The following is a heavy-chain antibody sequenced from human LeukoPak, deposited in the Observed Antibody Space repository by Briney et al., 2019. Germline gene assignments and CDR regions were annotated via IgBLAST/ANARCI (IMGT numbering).Heavy chain of an antibody. CDR1: GFTFSSYG. CDR3: ARGGSQDY. Sequence: PGGSLRLSCAASGFTFSSYGMHWVRQAPGKGLEWVALISSDGYNKYYADSVKGRFSICRDNSKNTLYLQMNSLRAEDTAVYYCARGGSQDYWGQGTLVTGSS. J-gene: IGHJ4*02. CDR2: ISSDGYNK. V-gene: IGHV3-30*03.